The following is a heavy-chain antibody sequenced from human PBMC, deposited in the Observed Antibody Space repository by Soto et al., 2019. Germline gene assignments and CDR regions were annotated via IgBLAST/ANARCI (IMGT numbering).Heavy chain of an antibody. Sequence: QVQLQESGPGLVKPSQTLSLTCTVSDDSISSGNYSWSWIRQHPGEGLEWIGYIFYSGRTYYNPSLKRRLTVSVDPSAKQFSLSLSSVTAADTAVYYCARGLRANRGRDYYGMDVWGQGTTVTVPS. D-gene: IGHD3-10*01. CDR1: DDSISSGNYS. V-gene: IGHV4-31*03. CDR3: ARGLRANRGRDYYGMDV. J-gene: IGHJ6*02. CDR2: IFYSGRT.